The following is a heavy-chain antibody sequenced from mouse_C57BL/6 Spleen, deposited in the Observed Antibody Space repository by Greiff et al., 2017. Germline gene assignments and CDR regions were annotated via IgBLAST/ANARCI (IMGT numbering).Heavy chain of an antibody. CDR3: ARHYSGSPAWLGY. J-gene: IGHJ3*01. V-gene: IGHV5-6*01. D-gene: IGHD1-1*01. CDR1: GFTFSSYG. CDR2: ISSGGSYT. Sequence: EVQLVESGGDLVKPGGSLKLSCAASGFTFSSYGMSWVRQTPDKRLEWVATISSGGSYTYYPDSVKGRFTISRDNAKNTLYLQMSSLKSEDTARYYCARHYSGSPAWLGYGGQGTLVTVSA.